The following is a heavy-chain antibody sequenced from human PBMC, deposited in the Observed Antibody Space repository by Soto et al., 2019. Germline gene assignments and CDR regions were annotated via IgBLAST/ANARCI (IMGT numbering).Heavy chain of an antibody. CDR3: ARIYCTTTTCDSWFDP. Sequence: PGASLKISCPGFGYTFTTFWISWVRQMPGKGLEWMGRIDPGDTYATYSPAFQGHVTISADKATSTAYLQWSSLKASDTAMYFCARIYCTTTTCDSWFDPWGQGTLVTV. CDR1: GYTFTTFW. V-gene: IGHV5-10-1*01. J-gene: IGHJ5*02. D-gene: IGHD2-2*01. CDR2: IDPGDTYA.